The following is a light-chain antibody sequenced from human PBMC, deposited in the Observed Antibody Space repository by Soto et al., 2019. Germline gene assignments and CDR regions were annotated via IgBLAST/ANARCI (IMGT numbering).Light chain of an antibody. Sequence: QAVRTQPATESGAPGQRVSISCTGSSSNIGAGYDVHWYQHLPGTAPKLLIYANNNRPSGVPDRFSGSKSGTSASLAITGLQAEDEADYYCQSYDSSRSPLYVFGTGTKVTVL. CDR1: SSNIGAGYD. J-gene: IGLJ1*01. CDR3: QSYDSSRSPLYV. V-gene: IGLV1-40*01. CDR2: ANN.